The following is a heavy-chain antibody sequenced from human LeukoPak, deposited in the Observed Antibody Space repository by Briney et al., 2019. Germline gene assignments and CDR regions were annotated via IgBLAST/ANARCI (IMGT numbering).Heavy chain of an antibody. CDR2: INHSGST. CDR3: ARRRFLRGPDVVNPFDY. Sequence: SETLSLTCAVYGGSFSGYYWSWIRQPSGKGLEWIGEINHSGSTNYNPSLKSRVTISVDTSKNQFSLKLSSVTAADTAVYYCARRRFLRGPDVVNPFDYWGQGTLVTVSS. J-gene: IGHJ4*02. CDR1: GGSFSGYY. D-gene: IGHD5/OR15-5a*01. V-gene: IGHV4-34*01.